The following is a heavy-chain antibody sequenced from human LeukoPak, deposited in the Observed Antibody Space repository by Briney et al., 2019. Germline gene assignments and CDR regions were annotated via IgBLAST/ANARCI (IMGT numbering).Heavy chain of an antibody. CDR2: INPSGGST. V-gene: IGHV1-46*01. Sequence: ASVKVSCKASGYTFTSYYMHWVRRAPGQGLEWMGIINPSGGSTSYAQKFQGRVTMTGDTSTSTVYMELSSLRSEDTAVYYCARDDSSGYYYWGQGTLVTVSS. CDR1: GYTFTSYY. D-gene: IGHD3-22*01. J-gene: IGHJ4*02. CDR3: ARDDSSGYYY.